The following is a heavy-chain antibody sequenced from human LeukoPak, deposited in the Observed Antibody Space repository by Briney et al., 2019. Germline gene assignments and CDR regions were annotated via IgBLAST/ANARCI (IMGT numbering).Heavy chain of an antibody. CDR3: AKARGSSGYHAFDI. D-gene: IGHD3-22*01. CDR2: ISSSSSTI. J-gene: IGHJ3*02. Sequence: GGSLRLSCAASGFTFSSYSMNWVRQAPGKGLEWVSYISSSSSTIYYADSVKGRFTISRDNAKNSLYLQMNSLRAEDTAVYYCAKARGSSGYHAFDIWGQGTMVTVSS. CDR1: GFTFSSYS. V-gene: IGHV3-48*01.